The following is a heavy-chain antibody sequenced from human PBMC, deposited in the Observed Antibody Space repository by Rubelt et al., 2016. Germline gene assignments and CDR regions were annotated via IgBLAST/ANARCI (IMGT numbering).Heavy chain of an antibody. V-gene: IGHV1-3*01. CDR2: INAGNGNT. CDR3: ARSKDTAMVTDADWYFDL. D-gene: IGHD5-18*01. J-gene: IGHJ2*01. Sequence: QVQLVQSGAEVKKPGASVKVSCKASGYTFTSYAMHWVRQAPGQRLEWMGWINAGNGNTKYSQKFQGRFTITREPSASTADMELSSLRSEDTAVYYCARSKDTAMVTDADWYFDLWGRGTLVTVSS. CDR1: GYTFTSYA.